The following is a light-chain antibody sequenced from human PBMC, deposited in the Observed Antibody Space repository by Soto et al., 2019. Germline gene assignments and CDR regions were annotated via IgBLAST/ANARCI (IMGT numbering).Light chain of an antibody. CDR1: QTADKW. V-gene: IGKV1-5*01. Sequence: DIQVTQSPSTLSASVGDRVIIACRASQTADKWVAWYQQKPGQAPNVLIYDASRLESGVPSRFSGSGSGTLFTLTISNLQPDDFATYYCQQYNDYPYTFGQGTKVEI. CDR2: DAS. CDR3: QQYNDYPYT. J-gene: IGKJ2*01.